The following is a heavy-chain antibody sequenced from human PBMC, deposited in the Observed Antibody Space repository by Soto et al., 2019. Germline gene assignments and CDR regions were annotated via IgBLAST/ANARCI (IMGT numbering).Heavy chain of an antibody. CDR3: ASSVGWNYDSAAFDI. CDR1: GGSISSGGYY. CDR2: IYYSGST. J-gene: IGHJ3*02. D-gene: IGHD1-7*01. Sequence: SETLSLACTVSGGSISSGGYYWIWIRHHPGKGLEWIGYIYYSGSTYYNPSLKSRVTISVDTSKNQFSLKLSSVTAADTAVYYCASSVGWNYDSAAFDIWGQGTMVTVSS. V-gene: IGHV4-31*03.